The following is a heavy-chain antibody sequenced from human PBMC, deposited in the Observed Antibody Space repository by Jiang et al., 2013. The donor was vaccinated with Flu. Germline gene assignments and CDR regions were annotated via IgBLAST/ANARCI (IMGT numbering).Heavy chain of an antibody. V-gene: IGHV4-39*01. CDR3: ARAGKRAGPGITGTIDDAFDI. J-gene: IGHJ3*02. D-gene: IGHD1-7*01. Sequence: KGLEWIGSIYYSGSTYYNPSLKSRVTISVDTSKNQFSLKLSSVTAADTAVYYCARAGKRAGPGITGTIDDAFDIWGQGTMVTVSS. CDR2: IYYSGST.